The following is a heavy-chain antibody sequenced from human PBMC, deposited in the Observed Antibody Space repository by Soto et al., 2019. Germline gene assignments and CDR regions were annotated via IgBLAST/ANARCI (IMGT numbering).Heavy chain of an antibody. CDR1: GFTFDDYA. D-gene: IGHD3-10*01. CDR2: ISWNTFSI. J-gene: IGHJ3*02. V-gene: IGHV3-9*01. CDR3: AKDRLRGRFGEPSFDI. Sequence: EVQLLASGGGLVQPGRSLRLSCAASGFTFDDYAMHWVRQVAGKGLEWVSGISWNTFSIGYADSVKGRFTISRDNAKNSLFLLMHSLRPEDTALYYCAKDRLRGRFGEPSFDIWGQGTRVTVSS.